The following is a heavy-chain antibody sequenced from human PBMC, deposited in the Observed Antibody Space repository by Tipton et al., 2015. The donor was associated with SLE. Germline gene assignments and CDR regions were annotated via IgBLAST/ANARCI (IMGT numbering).Heavy chain of an antibody. CDR1: GGSISSHY. Sequence: TLSLTCTVSGGSISSHYWSWIRQPPGKGLEWIGHIYYSGSTNYNPSLKSRVTISVDTSKNQFSLKLSSVTAADTAVYYCARGLWFEPWGQGTLVTVSS. V-gene: IGHV4-59*11. J-gene: IGHJ5*02. CDR3: ARGLWFEP. CDR2: IYYSGST.